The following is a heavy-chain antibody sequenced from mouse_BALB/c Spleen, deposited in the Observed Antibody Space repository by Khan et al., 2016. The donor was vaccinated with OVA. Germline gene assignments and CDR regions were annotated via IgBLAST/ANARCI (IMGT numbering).Heavy chain of an antibody. CDR3: VRDGAYHRNDGWFAY. Sequence: QVQLQQSGAELARPGASVKMSCKASGYTFTSYTIHWIKKRPGQGLEWIGYINPRNGYNNYNQKFKDKATLTTDKSSTTAYLQLSSLPLRDSAVYTCVRDGAYHRNDGWFAYWGQGTLVTVAA. D-gene: IGHD2-14*01. CDR2: INPRNGYN. CDR1: GYTFTSYT. V-gene: IGHV1-4*01. J-gene: IGHJ3*01.